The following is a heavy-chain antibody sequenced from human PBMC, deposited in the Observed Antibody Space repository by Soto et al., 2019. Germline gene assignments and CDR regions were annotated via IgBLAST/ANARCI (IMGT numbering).Heavy chain of an antibody. D-gene: IGHD6-19*01. Sequence: GSLILSCVASGFSLANYPMNWVRQTAGKGLEWISYSSPRGDTIYYADSVEDRFTISRGNARNSLSLHMSSLRDEDSALYYCAKGPHTNVGWPYYFESWGQGVPVTVSS. CDR1: GFSLANYP. CDR3: AKGPHTNVGWPYYFES. J-gene: IGHJ4*02. CDR2: SSPRGDTI. V-gene: IGHV3-48*02.